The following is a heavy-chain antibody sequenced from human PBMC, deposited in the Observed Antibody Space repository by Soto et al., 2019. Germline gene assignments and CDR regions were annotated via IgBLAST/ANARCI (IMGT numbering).Heavy chain of an antibody. CDR3: AGGGSSGDFFDY. CDR2: IYYTGST. CDR1: GGSMSSNY. V-gene: IGHV4-59*01. Sequence: PSETLSLTCTVSGGSMSSNYWTWIRQSPGKGLEWIGYIYYTGSTKYNPSLQSRVTISLDTSKNQFSLRLTSVTSADTAVYYCAGGGSSGDFFDYWGQGEEVTVAS. D-gene: IGHD4-17*01. J-gene: IGHJ4*02.